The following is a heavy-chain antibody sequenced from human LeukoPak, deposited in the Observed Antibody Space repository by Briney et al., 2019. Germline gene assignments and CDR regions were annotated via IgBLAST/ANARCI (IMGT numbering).Heavy chain of an antibody. J-gene: IGHJ4*02. CDR3: ARVIRAAPGKGYFDY. D-gene: IGHD6-13*01. CDR1: GFIFSTYA. Sequence: GGSLRLSCATSGFIFSTYALSWVRQAPGKGLEWASSISGSGGSTYHADSVKGRFTISRDSPKNTLYLQMNSLRAEDTAIYYCARVIRAAPGKGYFDYWGQGTLVTVSS. V-gene: IGHV3-23*01. CDR2: ISGSGGST.